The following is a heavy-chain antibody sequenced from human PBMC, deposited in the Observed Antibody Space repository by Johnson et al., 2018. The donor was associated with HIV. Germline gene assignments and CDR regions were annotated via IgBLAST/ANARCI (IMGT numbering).Heavy chain of an antibody. V-gene: IGHV3-43*01. CDR2: ISWDGGST. CDR3: AKDLSWKGCCDAFDI. Sequence: QLVESGGGLVQPGRSLRLSCAASGFTFDDYAMHWVRQAPGKGLEWVSLISWDGGSTYYADSVKGRFTISRDNSKNSLYLQMNSLRTEDTALYYCAKDLSWKGCCDAFDIWGQGTMVTVSA. CDR1: GFTFDDYA. J-gene: IGHJ3*02. D-gene: IGHD6-13*01.